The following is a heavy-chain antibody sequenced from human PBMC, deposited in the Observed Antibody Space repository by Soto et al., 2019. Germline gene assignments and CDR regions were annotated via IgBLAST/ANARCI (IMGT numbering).Heavy chain of an antibody. CDR3: ARENIAVAGTMGLDY. Sequence: PGGSLRLSCAASGFTFSSYGMHWVRQAPGKGLEWVAVIWYDGSNKYYADSVKGRFTISRDNSKNTLYLQMNSLRAEDTAVYYCARENIAVAGTMGLDYWGQGTLVTVSS. J-gene: IGHJ4*02. V-gene: IGHV3-33*01. CDR1: GFTFSSYG. CDR2: IWYDGSNK. D-gene: IGHD6-19*01.